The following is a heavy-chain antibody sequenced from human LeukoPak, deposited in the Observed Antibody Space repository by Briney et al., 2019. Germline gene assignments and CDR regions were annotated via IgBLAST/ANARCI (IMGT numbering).Heavy chain of an antibody. CDR1: GFTFSMYS. D-gene: IGHD6-19*01. CDR2: INDRGGYI. Sequence: GGSLRLSCAASGFTFSMYSMARVRQAPGKGLEWVSVINDRGGYIQDADSVRGRFTISRDNYQNTLFLQMNSLRAEDTAVYYCVKERDRGIEVADDFDYWGQGTLVTVSS. J-gene: IGHJ4*02. V-gene: IGHV3-23*01. CDR3: VKERDRGIEVADDFDY.